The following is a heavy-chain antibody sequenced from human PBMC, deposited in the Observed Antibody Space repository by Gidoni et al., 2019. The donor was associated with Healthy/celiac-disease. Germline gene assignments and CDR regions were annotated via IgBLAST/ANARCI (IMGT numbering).Heavy chain of an antibody. CDR1: GFTFSSYG. CDR2: IWYDGSNK. Sequence: QVQLVEAGGGVVQPGRYLRLSCAASGFTFSSYGMHWVRQAPGKGLEWVAVIWYDGSNKYYADSVKGRFTISRDNSKNTLYLQMNSLRAEDTAVYYCARDKLDDYYGMDVWGQGTTVTVSS. D-gene: IGHD1-1*01. J-gene: IGHJ6*02. V-gene: IGHV3-33*01. CDR3: ARDKLDDYYGMDV.